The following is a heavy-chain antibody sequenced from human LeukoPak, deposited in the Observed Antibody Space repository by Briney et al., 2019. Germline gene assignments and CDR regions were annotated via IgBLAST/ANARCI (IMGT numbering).Heavy chain of an antibody. J-gene: IGHJ6*03. CDR1: GGSISSYY. V-gene: IGHV4-4*09. CDR2: IYTSGST. Sequence: SEILSLTCTVSGGSISSYYWSWLRQPPGKGLEWIGYIYTSGSTNYNPSPKSRVTISVDTSKNQFSLKLSSVTAADTAVYYCARLDASYYYYYYMDVWGKGTTVTVSS. CDR3: ARLDASYYYYYYMDV.